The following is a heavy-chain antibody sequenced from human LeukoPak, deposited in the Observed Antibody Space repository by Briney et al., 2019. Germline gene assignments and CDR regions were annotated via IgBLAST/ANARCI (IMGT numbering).Heavy chain of an antibody. J-gene: IGHJ5*02. D-gene: IGHD2/OR15-2a*01. CDR1: GYSISTGYY. Sequence: SETLSLTCTVSGYSISTGYYWGWVRPPPGKGLEWIGIIYHSGSTYYNPSLKSRVTISVDTSKNQFSLKLSSVTAADTAVYYCARDSTNWFDPWGQGTLVTVSS. CDR2: IYHSGST. V-gene: IGHV4-38-2*02. CDR3: ARDSTNWFDP.